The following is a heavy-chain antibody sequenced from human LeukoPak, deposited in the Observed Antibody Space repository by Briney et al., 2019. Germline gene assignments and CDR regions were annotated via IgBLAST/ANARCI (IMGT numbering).Heavy chain of an antibody. V-gene: IGHV3-48*03. CDR2: ISSRSRTI. J-gene: IGHJ4*02. Sequence: PGGSLRLSCAASRFLFSSYEMNWVRRAPGKGLEWVSYISSRSRTIDYADSVKGRFTISRDNAKNSLYLQMDSLRPEDTALYYCARVVSTGNDFDSWGQGTLVTVSS. CDR3: ARVVSTGNDFDS. D-gene: IGHD5/OR15-5a*01. CDR1: RFLFSSYE.